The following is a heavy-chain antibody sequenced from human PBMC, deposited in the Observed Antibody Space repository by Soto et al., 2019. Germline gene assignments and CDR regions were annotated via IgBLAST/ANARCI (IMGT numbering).Heavy chain of an antibody. J-gene: IGHJ6*03. CDR1: GGTFSSYA. V-gene: IGHV1-69*10. Sequence: ASVKVSCKASGGTFSSYAISWVRQAPGQGLEWMGGIIPIFGIANYAQKFQGRVTITADKSTSTAYMELSSLRSEDTAVYYCARTTTVTYYYYYYYMDVWGKGTTVTVSS. CDR3: ARTTTVTYYYYYYYMDV. CDR2: IIPIFGIA. D-gene: IGHD4-4*01.